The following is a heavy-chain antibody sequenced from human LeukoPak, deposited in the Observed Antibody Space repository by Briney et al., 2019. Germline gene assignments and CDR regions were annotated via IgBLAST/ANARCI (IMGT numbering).Heavy chain of an antibody. CDR2: INHSGST. V-gene: IGHV4-34*01. Sequence: SETLSLTCAVYGGSFSGYYWSWLRQPPGKGPEWIGEINHSGSTNYNPSLKSRVTISVDTSKNQFSLKLSSVTAADTAVYYCARGRNFWSGYPRQSYYCYMDVWGKGTTVTVSS. CDR1: GGSFSGYY. CDR3: ARGRNFWSGYPRQSYYCYMDV. J-gene: IGHJ6*03. D-gene: IGHD3-3*01.